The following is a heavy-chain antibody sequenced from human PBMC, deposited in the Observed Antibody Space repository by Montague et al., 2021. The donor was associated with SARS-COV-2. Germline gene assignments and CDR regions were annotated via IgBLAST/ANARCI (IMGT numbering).Heavy chain of an antibody. V-gene: IGHV3-23*01. CDR3: AKDSYYYGLGYGMDV. CDR1: GFTFSNSA. Sequence: LSCAASGFTFSNSAMNWVRQAPGKGLEWVSGSSGSDGGTHYADSVKXRFTISRDNSKNVLYLQMNSLRAEDTALYYCAKDSYYYGLGYGMDVWGQGTTVTVSS. J-gene: IGHJ6*02. D-gene: IGHD3-10*01. CDR2: SSGSDGGT.